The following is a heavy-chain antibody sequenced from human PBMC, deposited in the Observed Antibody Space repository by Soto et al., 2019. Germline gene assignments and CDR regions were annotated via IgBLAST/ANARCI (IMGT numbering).Heavy chain of an antibody. J-gene: IGHJ3*02. D-gene: IGHD3-10*01. V-gene: IGHV3-23*01. CDR3: AKDLNRRVWFGELRGAFDI. Sequence: GGSLRLSCAASGFTFSSYAMSWVRQAPGKGLEWVSAISGSGGSTYYADSVKGRFTISRENSKNTLYLQMNSLRAEDTAVYYCAKDLNRRVWFGELRGAFDIWGQGTMVTVSS. CDR2: ISGSGGST. CDR1: GFTFSSYA.